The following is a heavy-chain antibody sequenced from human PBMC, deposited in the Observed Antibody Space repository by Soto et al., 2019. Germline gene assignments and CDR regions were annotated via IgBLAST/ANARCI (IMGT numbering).Heavy chain of an antibody. V-gene: IGHV6-1*01. D-gene: IGHD1-26*01. J-gene: IGHJ6*02. Sequence: PSQTLSLICAISGDSVSSNSAAWSWIRQSPSRGLEWLGRTFYRSKWHYDYAVSVKSRITISPDTSKNQFSLLLSSVTTEDTVFYYCARDGGSYGNSYIMKVWRQGTTVTVS. CDR3: ARDGGSYGNSYIMKV. CDR2: TFYRSKWHY. CDR1: GDSVSSNSAA.